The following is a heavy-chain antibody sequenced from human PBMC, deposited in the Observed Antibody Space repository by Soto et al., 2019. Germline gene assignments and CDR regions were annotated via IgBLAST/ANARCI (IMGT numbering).Heavy chain of an antibody. Sequence: ASVKVSCKASGYTFTGYYMHWVRQAPGQGLEWMGWINPSSGVTHYAQKFQGSVTMTTDTSISTAYVEVSRPRSADTAVYYCARRLDTSGWILDYWGQGTPVTVSS. CDR1: GYTFTGYY. V-gene: IGHV1-2*02. J-gene: IGHJ4*02. CDR3: ARRLDTSGWILDY. CDR2: INPSSGVT. D-gene: IGHD6-19*01.